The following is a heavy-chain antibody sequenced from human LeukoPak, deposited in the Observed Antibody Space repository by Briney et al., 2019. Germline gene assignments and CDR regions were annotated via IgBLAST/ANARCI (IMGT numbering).Heavy chain of an antibody. Sequence: GGSLRLSCAASGFTVSNNYMSWVRQAPGYGLEWVSVIYKVGNTFYADFVKGRFTISRDNSKDTLYLQMNSLRAEDTALYYCARGLVVGGTGVWAFDIWGQGTMVTVPS. V-gene: IGHV3-66*01. CDR3: ARGLVVGGTGVWAFDI. J-gene: IGHJ3*02. CDR2: IYKVGNT. CDR1: GFTVSNNY. D-gene: IGHD1-26*01.